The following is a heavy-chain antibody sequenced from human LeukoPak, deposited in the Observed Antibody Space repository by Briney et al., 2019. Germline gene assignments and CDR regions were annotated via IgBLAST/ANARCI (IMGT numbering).Heavy chain of an antibody. CDR3: ATVQLYYYDSSGYYYKD. CDR2: MNPNSGNT. J-gene: IGHJ4*02. D-gene: IGHD3-22*01. CDR1: GYTFTSYD. Sequence: ASVKVSCKASGYTFTSYDINWVRQATGQGLEWMGWMNPNSGNTGYAQKFQGRVTMTEDTSTDTAYMELSSLRSEDTAVYYCATVQLYYYDSSGYYYKDWGQGTLVTVSS. V-gene: IGHV1-8*01.